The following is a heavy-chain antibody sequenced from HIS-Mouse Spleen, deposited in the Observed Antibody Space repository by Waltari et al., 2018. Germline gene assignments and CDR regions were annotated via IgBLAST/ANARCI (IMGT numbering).Heavy chain of an antibody. D-gene: IGHD6-19*01. J-gene: IGHJ4*02. CDR3: AKASSGWLDY. CDR2: ISYDGSNK. CDR1: GFTFSSYG. V-gene: IGHV3-30*18. Sequence: QVQLVESGGGVVKPGRSLSLSCAASGFTFSSYGMHWVRQAPGKGLEWVAVISYDGSNKYYADSVKGRFSISRDNSKNTLYLQMNSLRAEDTAVYYCAKASSGWLDYWGQGTLVTVSS.